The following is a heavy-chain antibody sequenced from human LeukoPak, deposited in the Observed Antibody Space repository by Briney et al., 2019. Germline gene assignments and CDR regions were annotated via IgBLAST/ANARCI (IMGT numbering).Heavy chain of an antibody. Sequence: ASVKLSFKASGYTFTSYGISWVRQAPGQGLEWMGWISAYNGNTNYAQKLQGRVTMTTDTSTSTAYMELRSLRSDDTAVYYCARDPGYYDSSGYPPNALWGKGTTVTVSS. CDR3: ARDPGYYDSSGYPPNAL. J-gene: IGHJ6*04. CDR2: ISAYNGNT. V-gene: IGHV1-18*01. CDR1: GYTFTSYG. D-gene: IGHD3-22*01.